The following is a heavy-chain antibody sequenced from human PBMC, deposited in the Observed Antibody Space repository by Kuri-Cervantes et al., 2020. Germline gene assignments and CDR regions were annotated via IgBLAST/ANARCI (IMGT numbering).Heavy chain of an antibody. CDR2: MNPNSGNT. D-gene: IGHD4-11*01. Sequence: ASVKVSCKASGHTFTSYDINWVRQATGQGLEWMGWMNPNSGNTGYAQKFQGRVTITRDTSASTAYMELSSLRSEDTAVYYCAIGTTAGSGEHWFDPWGQGTLVTVSS. V-gene: IGHV1-8*01. CDR3: AIGTTAGSGEHWFDP. J-gene: IGHJ5*02. CDR1: GHTFTSYD.